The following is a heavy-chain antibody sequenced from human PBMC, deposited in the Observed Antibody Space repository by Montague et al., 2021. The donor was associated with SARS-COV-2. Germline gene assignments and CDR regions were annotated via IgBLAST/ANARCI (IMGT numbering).Heavy chain of an antibody. Sequence: YAISGDSVSINSATWNWVRQSPSRGLEWLGRTYYRSKWYNDYAVXVRGRVTINPDTSKNQFSLQLNSVTPEDTAIYYCTSGREGNYNVMDVWGQGTTVTVSS. CDR1: GDSVSINSAT. V-gene: IGHV6-1*01. D-gene: IGHD1-1*01. CDR3: TSGREGNYNVMDV. J-gene: IGHJ6*02. CDR2: TYYRSKWYN.